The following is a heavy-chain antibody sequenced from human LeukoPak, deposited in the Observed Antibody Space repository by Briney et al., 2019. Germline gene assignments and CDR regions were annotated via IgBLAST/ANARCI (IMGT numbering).Heavy chain of an antibody. J-gene: IGHJ6*03. CDR1: GFTFSSYG. Sequence: PGGSLRLSCAASGFTFSSYGMNWVRQAPGKGLEWVSGISGSGGNTYYADSVKGRFTISRDNSKNTLYLQMNSLRAEDTAVYYCAKGAVAGRGLPYYMDVWGKGTTVTISS. D-gene: IGHD6-19*01. V-gene: IGHV3-23*01. CDR3: AKGAVAGRGLPYYMDV. CDR2: ISGSGGNT.